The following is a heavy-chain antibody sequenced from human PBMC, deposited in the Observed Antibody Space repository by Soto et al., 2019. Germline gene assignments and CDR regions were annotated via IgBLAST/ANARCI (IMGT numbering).Heavy chain of an antibody. D-gene: IGHD6-19*01. CDR3: ASAGYDGSGYYFYAMDV. CDR1: GFILSCYD. J-gene: IGHJ6*02. CDR2: IGTAGDP. V-gene: IGHV3-13*05. Sequence: GGSLRLSFVASGFILSCYDMHWGRQATGEGLEWVSAIGTAGDPYYSGSVNGRCTISRGNAENSVYLQMNSLRAGDTAVYYCASAGYDGSGYYFYAMDVWGRGTTVTVSS.